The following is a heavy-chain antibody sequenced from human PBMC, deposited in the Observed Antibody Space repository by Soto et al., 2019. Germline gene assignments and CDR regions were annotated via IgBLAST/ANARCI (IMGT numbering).Heavy chain of an antibody. CDR1: GLTVSKNY. CDR3: ARGDFDD. D-gene: IGHD3-16*01. J-gene: IGHJ4*02. Sequence: EVQLVESGGDLVQPGGSLRLSCAASGLTVSKNYMSWVRQAPGKGLEWVSIVYRGGDTYYAASVKGRFTISRDNSRDTLYLKMNSLRAEDTAVYYCARGDFDDWGQGTVVTVSS. CDR2: VYRGGDT. V-gene: IGHV3-66*01.